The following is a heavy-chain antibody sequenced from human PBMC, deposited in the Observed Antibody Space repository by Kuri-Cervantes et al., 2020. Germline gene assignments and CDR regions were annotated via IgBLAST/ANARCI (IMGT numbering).Heavy chain of an antibody. CDR1: GFTFSSYG. J-gene: IGHJ3*02. CDR3: AREDGIAGATSAFDI. Sequence: GESLKISCAASGFTFSSYGMHWVRQAPGKGLEWVAVISYDGSNKYYADSVKGRFTISRDNSKNTLYLQMNSLRADDTAVYYCAREDGIAGATSAFDIWGQGTMVTVSS. D-gene: IGHD1-26*01. CDR2: ISYDGSNK. V-gene: IGHV3-30*03.